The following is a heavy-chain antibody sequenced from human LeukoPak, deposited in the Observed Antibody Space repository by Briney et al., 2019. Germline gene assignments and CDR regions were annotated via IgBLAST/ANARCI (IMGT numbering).Heavy chain of an antibody. Sequence: GESLRISCKGSGYSFTSYWISWVRQMPGKGLEWMGRIDPSDSYTNYSPSFQGHVTISADKSISTAYLQWSSLKASDTAMYYYARQEGGTMVRGPPLSWFDPWGQGTLVTVSS. CDR2: IDPSDSYT. J-gene: IGHJ5*02. D-gene: IGHD3-10*01. CDR3: ARQEGGTMVRGPPLSWFDP. V-gene: IGHV5-10-1*01. CDR1: GYSFTSYW.